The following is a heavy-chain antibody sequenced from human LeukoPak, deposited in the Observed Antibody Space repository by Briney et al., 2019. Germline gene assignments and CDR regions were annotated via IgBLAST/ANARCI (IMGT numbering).Heavy chain of an antibody. V-gene: IGHV4-39*07. CDR3: ARGSKAAPGTFDY. J-gene: IGHJ4*02. CDR1: GGSIRSSYYY. CDR2: IYDSGST. D-gene: IGHD6-13*01. Sequence: SSETLSLTCTVSGGSIRSSYYYWGWIRQPPGKGLEWIGSIYDSGSTYYNPSLKSRVTISVDTSKNQFSLKLSSVTAADTAVYYCARGSKAAPGTFDYWGQGTLVTVSS.